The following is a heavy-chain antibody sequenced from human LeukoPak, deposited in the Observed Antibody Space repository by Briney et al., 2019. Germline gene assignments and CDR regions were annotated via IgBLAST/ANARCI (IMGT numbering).Heavy chain of an antibody. CDR2: INPNSGGT. J-gene: IGHJ6*02. D-gene: IGHD3-22*01. CDR1: GYTFTGDY. Sequence: ASVKVSCKASGYTFTGDYMHWVRQAPGQGLEWMGWINPNSGGTNYAQKFQGRVTMTRDTSISTAYMELSRLRSDDTAVYYCARDYDSSGYYLYYYCGMDVWGQGTTVTVSS. V-gene: IGHV1-2*02. CDR3: ARDYDSSGYYLYYYCGMDV.